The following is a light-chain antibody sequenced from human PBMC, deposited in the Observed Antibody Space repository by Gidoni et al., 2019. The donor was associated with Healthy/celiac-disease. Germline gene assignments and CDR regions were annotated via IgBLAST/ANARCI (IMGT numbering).Light chain of an antibody. Sequence: DIHITQSPSSLSASVGDRVTITCQASQDISNYLNWYQQKPGKAPKLLIYDASNLETGVPSRFSGSGSGTDFTFTISSLQPEDIATYYCQQYDNLLFTFGPGTKVDIK. CDR1: QDISNY. CDR3: QQYDNLLFT. J-gene: IGKJ3*01. CDR2: DAS. V-gene: IGKV1-33*01.